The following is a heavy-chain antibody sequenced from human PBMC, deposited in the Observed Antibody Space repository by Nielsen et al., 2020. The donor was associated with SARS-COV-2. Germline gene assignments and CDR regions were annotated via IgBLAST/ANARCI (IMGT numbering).Heavy chain of an antibody. CDR1: RFTFSSYG. CDR3: ASDSNSYNYYYYYGMDV. J-gene: IGHJ6*02. Sequence: GESLKISCAAFRFTFSSYGMHWVRQAPGKGLEWVAVISYNGSNKYYADSVKGRFTISRDNSKNTLNLQMNSLRAEDTAVYYCASDSNSYNYYYYYGMDVWGQGTTVTVSS. D-gene: IGHD2-2*01. V-gene: IGHV3-30*03. CDR2: ISYNGSNK.